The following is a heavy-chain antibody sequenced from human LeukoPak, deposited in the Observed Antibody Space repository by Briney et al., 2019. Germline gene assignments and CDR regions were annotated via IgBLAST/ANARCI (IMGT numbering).Heavy chain of an antibody. CDR3: AGLKTGWYLDL. Sequence: PSETLSLTCTVSGGSISSYYWSWIRQPAGKGLEWIGRIYTSGITNYNPSLKSRVTMSVDTSRNQFSLRLSSVTAADTAVYYCAGLKTGWYLDLWGRGTLVTVSS. D-gene: IGHD1-14*01. CDR2: IYTSGIT. J-gene: IGHJ2*01. CDR1: GGSISSYY. V-gene: IGHV4-4*07.